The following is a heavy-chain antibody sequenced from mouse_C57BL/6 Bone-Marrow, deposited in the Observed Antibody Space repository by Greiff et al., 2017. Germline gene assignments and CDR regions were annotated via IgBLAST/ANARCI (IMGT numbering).Heavy chain of an antibody. CDR1: GFTFSDYG. Sequence: EVQGVESGGGLVKPGGSLKLSCAASGFTFSDYGMHWVRQAPEKGLEWVAYISSGNSTIYYADTVKGRFTISRDNAKNTLFLQMTSLRSEDTAMYYCATTVVAYWYFEVWGTGTTGTVSS. CDR3: ATTVVAYWYFEV. CDR2: ISSGNSTI. V-gene: IGHV5-17*01. D-gene: IGHD1-1*01. J-gene: IGHJ1*03.